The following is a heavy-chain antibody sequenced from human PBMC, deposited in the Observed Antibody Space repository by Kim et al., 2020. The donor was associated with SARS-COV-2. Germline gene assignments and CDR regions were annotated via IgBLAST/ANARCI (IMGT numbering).Heavy chain of an antibody. V-gene: IGHV4-34*01. Sequence: SETLSLTCAVYGGSFSGYYWSWIRQPPGKGLEWIGEINHSGSTNYNPSLKSRVTISVDTSKNQFSLKLSSVTAADTAVYYCARGPGYRSRWYGARKWFDPWGEGALVTVTS. CDR2: INHSGST. J-gene: IGHJ5*02. CDR3: ARGPGYRSRWYGARKWFDP. D-gene: IGHD6-13*01. CDR1: GGSFSGYY.